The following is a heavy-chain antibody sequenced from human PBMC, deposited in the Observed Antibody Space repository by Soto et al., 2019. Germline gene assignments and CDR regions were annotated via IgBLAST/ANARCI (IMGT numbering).Heavy chain of an antibody. Sequence: ASVKVSCKASGYTFTGYYIHWVRQAPGQGLEWMAWISPNSGDTNSAQKFQDRVTMTRDTSISTAYMELSSLRSDDTAVYYCVTGNFYDQGHFDYWGQGTMAPVFS. CDR1: GYTFTGYY. CDR3: VTGNFYDQGHFDY. D-gene: IGHD3-22*01. J-gene: IGHJ4*02. CDR2: ISPNSGDT. V-gene: IGHV1-2*02.